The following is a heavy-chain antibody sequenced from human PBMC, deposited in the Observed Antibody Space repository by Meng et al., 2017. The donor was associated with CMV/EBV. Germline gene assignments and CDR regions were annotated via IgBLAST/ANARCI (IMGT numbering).Heavy chain of an antibody. J-gene: IGHJ3*02. V-gene: IGHV5-51*01. CDR3: ASRTEYGGGDCHNAFDI. CDR2: IYPGDSDT. D-gene: IGHD2-21*01. Sequence: GESLKISCKGSGYSFTSYWIGWVRQMPGKGLEWMGIIYPGDSDTRYSPSFQGQVTISADKSISTAYLQWSSLKASDTAMYYCASRTEYGGGDCHNAFDIWGQGTMVTVSS. CDR1: GYSFTSYW.